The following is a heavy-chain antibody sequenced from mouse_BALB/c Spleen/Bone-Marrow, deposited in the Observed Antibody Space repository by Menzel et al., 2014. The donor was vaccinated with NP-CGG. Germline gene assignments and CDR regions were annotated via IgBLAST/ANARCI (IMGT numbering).Heavy chain of an antibody. Sequence: QVQLKESGAELMKPGASVKMSCKATGYTFSSYWIEWVKQRPGHGLEWIGEILPGSDSTNYNENFKGKATFTADTSSNTAYMQLNSLTSEDSAVYFCARDSSDYLAWFAYWGQGTLVTVSA. J-gene: IGHJ3*01. CDR3: ARDSSDYLAWFAY. D-gene: IGHD3-2*01. CDR2: ILPGSDST. CDR1: GYTFSSYW. V-gene: IGHV1-9*01.